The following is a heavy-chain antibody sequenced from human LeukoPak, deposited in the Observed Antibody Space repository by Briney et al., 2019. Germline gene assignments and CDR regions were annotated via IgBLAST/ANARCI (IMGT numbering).Heavy chain of an antibody. Sequence: GGSLRLSCAASGFTFSTYSMNGVRQAPGKGLEWVSSISSGSSYISYADSVKGRFTVSRDNAKNSLYLQMNSLRAEDTAVYYCARGRSITLLRGVAMSDGFDIWGQGAMVAVSS. D-gene: IGHD3-10*01. V-gene: IGHV3-21*01. CDR1: GFTFSTYS. CDR2: ISSGSSYI. J-gene: IGHJ3*02. CDR3: ARGRSITLLRGVAMSDGFDI.